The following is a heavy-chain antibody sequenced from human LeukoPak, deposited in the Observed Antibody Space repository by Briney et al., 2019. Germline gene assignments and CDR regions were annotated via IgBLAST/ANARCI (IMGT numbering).Heavy chain of an antibody. CDR2: INHSGST. CDR1: GFTFGSYG. J-gene: IGHJ4*02. Sequence: GSLRLSCVASGFTFGSYGMTWVRQPPGKGLEWIREINHSGSTNYNPSLKSRVTISVDTSKNQFSLKLSSVTAADTAVYYCARDSTADIYDILTGYRVFDYWGQGTLVTVSS. D-gene: IGHD3-9*01. V-gene: IGHV4-34*01. CDR3: ARDSTADIYDILTGYRVFDY.